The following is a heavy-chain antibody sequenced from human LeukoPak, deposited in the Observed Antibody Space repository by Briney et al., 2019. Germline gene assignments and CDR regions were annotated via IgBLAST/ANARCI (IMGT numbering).Heavy chain of an antibody. CDR3: ANGQDFYASGSPPGAYFDY. CDR2: IRYDGSNK. J-gene: IGHJ4*02. V-gene: IGHV3-30*02. Sequence: GGSLRPSSAASGFIFSSYGMHWVRQAPGKGREWVAFIRYDGSNKYYADSVKGGFTISRDNTKNTLYLQMKSVRADATPVYYCANGQDFYASGSPPGAYFDYWGQGTLVTVSS. D-gene: IGHD3-10*01. CDR1: GFIFSSYG.